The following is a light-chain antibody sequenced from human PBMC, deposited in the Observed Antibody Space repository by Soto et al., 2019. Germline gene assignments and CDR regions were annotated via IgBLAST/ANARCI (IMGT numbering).Light chain of an antibody. CDR2: TAS. V-gene: IGKV1-16*01. J-gene: IGKJ4*01. CDR3: QQYESFPLT. CDR1: QGINKV. Sequence: DIQMTQSPSSLSASVGDSVTITCRASQGINKVLAWFQQKPETAPESLISTASRLQSGVPSRFSGSGSGTHFTLTINNLQPEDFATYYCQQYESFPLTFGGGTGVEIK.